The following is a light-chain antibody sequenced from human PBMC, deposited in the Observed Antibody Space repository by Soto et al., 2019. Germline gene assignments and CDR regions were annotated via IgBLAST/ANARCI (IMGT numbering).Light chain of an antibody. Sequence: DIQRTQSPSSLSASVGDRVTITCRASQSISSYLNWYQQKPGKAPKFLIYAASSLQSGVPSRFSGSGSGTDVTLTISSLQNEDCATYYCQQSYNTPLTFGPGTKVDI. J-gene: IGKJ3*01. CDR3: QQSYNTPLT. V-gene: IGKV1-39*01. CDR1: QSISSY. CDR2: AAS.